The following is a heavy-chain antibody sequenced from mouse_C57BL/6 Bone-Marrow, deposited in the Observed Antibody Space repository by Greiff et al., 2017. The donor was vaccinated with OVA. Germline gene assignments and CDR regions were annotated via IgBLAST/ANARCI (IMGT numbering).Heavy chain of an antibody. Sequence: VQLKESGPGLVKPSQSLSLTCSVTGYSITSGYYWNWIRQFPGNKLEWMGYISYDGSNNYNPSLKNRISITRDTSKNQFFLKLNSVTTEDTATYYCALYGNYDYWGQGTTLTVSS. CDR2: ISYDGSN. V-gene: IGHV3-6*01. CDR1: GYSITSGYY. J-gene: IGHJ2*01. CDR3: ALYGNYDY. D-gene: IGHD2-1*01.